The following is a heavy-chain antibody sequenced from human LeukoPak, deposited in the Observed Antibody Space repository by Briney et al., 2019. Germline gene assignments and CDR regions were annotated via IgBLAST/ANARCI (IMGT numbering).Heavy chain of an antibody. V-gene: IGHV4-34*01. CDR3: ARHVRYYYDSSGPIYYYYYMDV. Sequence: SETLSLTCAVYGGSFSGYHWTWIRQPPGKGLEWIGEINHSGYTNYNPSLKSRVTISVETSKNQFTLKLSSVTAADTAVYYCARHVRYYYDSSGPIYYYYYMDVWGKGTTVTISS. J-gene: IGHJ6*03. D-gene: IGHD3-22*01. CDR2: INHSGYT. CDR1: GGSFSGYH.